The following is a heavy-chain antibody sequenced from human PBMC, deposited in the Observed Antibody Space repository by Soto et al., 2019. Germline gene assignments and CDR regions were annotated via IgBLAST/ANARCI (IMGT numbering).Heavy chain of an antibody. D-gene: IGHD3-16*01. J-gene: IGHJ4*02. CDR1: GFTFSMYW. V-gene: IGHV3-74*03. CDR3: AREVGRGSGSYYLDY. CDR2: INGDGTDT. Sequence: EVQLVESGGGLVQPGGSLRLSCAASGFTFSMYWMHWVRQAPGKGLLCVSRINGDGTDTTYADSVQGRFTISRDNAKNTVYLQMNGLRAEDTAVYYCAREVGRGSGSYYLDYWGQETLVTVSS.